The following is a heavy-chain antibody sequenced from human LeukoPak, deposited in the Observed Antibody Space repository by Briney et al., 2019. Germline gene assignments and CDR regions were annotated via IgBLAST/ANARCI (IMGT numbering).Heavy chain of an antibody. V-gene: IGHV3-7*01. CDR3: ATDRGWRTSGYYLYYFEY. CDR1: GFIFTNYF. Sequence: GGPLRLSCAASGFIFTNYFMSWVRQAPGKGLEWVASIKHDGSEKYYVDSVRGRFTISRDNTMNSLYLQMSSLRAEDTAVYYCATDRGWRTSGYYLYYFEYWGQGTLVTYSS. CDR2: IKHDGSEK. D-gene: IGHD3-3*01. J-gene: IGHJ4*02.